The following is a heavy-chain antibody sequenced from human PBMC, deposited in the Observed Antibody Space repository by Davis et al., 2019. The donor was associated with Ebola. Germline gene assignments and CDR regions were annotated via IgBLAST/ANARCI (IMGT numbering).Heavy chain of an antibody. J-gene: IGHJ4*02. CDR2: IYPGDFDT. V-gene: IGHV5-51*01. Sequence: GGSLRLSCKGSGYSFTNYWIGWVRQMPGKGLEWMGMIYPGDFDTRYSPSFQGQVTISADKSISTAYLQWTSLKASDTAMYYCARGDFLAAAGYYFDYWGQGTLVTVSS. D-gene: IGHD6-13*01. CDR1: GYSFTNYW. CDR3: ARGDFLAAAGYYFDY.